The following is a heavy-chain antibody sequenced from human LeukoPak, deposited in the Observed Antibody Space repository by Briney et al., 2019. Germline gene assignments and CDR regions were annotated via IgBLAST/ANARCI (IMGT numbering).Heavy chain of an antibody. CDR1: GFTFNSYS. CDR3: GRDGRLIQLWFDP. CDR2: ITTSSSVI. Sequence: PGGSLRLSCAASGFTFNSYSMNWVRQAPGKGLEWVSYITTSSSVIYYADSVKGRFTISRDNSKNTLYLQMNSLRADDTAVYYCGRDGRLIQLWFDPWGQGTLVTVSS. D-gene: IGHD5-18*01. J-gene: IGHJ5*02. V-gene: IGHV3-48*01.